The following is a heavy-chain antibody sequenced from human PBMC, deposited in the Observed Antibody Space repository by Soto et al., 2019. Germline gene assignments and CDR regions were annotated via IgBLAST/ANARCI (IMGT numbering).Heavy chain of an antibody. J-gene: IGHJ4*02. CDR3: ARGVEMATIYYFDY. Sequence: SVKVSCKASGGTFSSYAISWVRQAPGQGLEWMGGIIPIFGTANYAQKFQGRVTITADKSTSTAYMELSSLRSEDTAVYYCARGVEMATIYYFDYWGQGTLVTVSS. V-gene: IGHV1-69*06. CDR1: GGTFSSYA. CDR2: IIPIFGTA. D-gene: IGHD5-12*01.